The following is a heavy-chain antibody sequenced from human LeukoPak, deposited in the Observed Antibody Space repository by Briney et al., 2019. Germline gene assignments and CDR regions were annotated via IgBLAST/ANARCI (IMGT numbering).Heavy chain of an antibody. Sequence: GGSLRLSCAASGVTFSSCSMNWVRQAPGKGLEWVSYISSSSSTIYYADSVKGRFTISRDNSKNTLYLQMNSLRAEDTAVYYCAKGSSWYFDYWGQGTLVTVSS. CDR3: AKGSSWYFDY. J-gene: IGHJ4*02. V-gene: IGHV3-48*01. D-gene: IGHD6-13*01. CDR2: ISSSSSTI. CDR1: GVTFSSCS.